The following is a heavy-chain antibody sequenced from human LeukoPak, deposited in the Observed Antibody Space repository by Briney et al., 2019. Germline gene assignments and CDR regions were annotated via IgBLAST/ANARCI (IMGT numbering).Heavy chain of an antibody. CDR2: TNYRSKWYN. D-gene: IGHD6-19*01. V-gene: IGHV6-1*01. CDR1: GDSVSGNTVA. J-gene: IGHJ4*02. Sequence: SQTLSLTCDISGDSVSGNTVAWNWIRQSPSRGLAWLGRTNYRSKWYNAYAVSVRGRITINPDTSKNRFSLQLDSVTPEDTAVYSCARGSSGSFDYWGQGTLVTVSS. CDR3: ARGSSGSFDY.